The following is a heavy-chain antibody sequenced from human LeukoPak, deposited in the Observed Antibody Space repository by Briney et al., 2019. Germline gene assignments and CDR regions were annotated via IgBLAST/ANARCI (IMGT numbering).Heavy chain of an antibody. V-gene: IGHV1-46*01. J-gene: IGHJ4*02. D-gene: IGHD5-18*01. CDR3: AREVMDTLRFDY. CDR1: GYTLTRYY. Sequence: ASVKVSCMASGYTLTRYYMHWVQQAPGQGLEWMGIINPSGGDTSYPQKFQGRLTMTRDTSTNTVYMELTRLRSEDTVVYYCAREVMDTLRFDYWGQGALVTVSS. CDR2: INPSGGDT.